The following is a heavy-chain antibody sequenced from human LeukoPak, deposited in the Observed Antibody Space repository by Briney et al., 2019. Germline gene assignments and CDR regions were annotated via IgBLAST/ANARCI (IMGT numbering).Heavy chain of an antibody. D-gene: IGHD2-2*01. CDR2: IKQDGSEK. J-gene: IGHJ3*02. Sequence: GGSLRLSCAASGFTFSSYRMSWVRQAPGKGLEWVANIKQDGSEKYYVDSVKGRFTISRDNAKNSLYLQMNSLRAEDTAVYYCAVVPAAHDAFDIWGQGTMVTVSS. V-gene: IGHV3-7*01. CDR3: AVVPAAHDAFDI. CDR1: GFTFSSYR.